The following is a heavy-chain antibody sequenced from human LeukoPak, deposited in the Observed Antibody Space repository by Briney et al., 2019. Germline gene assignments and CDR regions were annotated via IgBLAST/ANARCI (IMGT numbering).Heavy chain of an antibody. CDR2: LAYTGIS. D-gene: IGHD5-24*01. J-gene: IGHJ5*02. CDR3: ARLPEGGYATSLGWLGP. CDR1: GASISRSY. V-gene: IGHV4-59*08. Sequence: SETLSLTCTVSGASISRSYWIWIRQTPGKGLEWMGYLAYTGISTYNPSLKSRVTISRDESKNQFSLHLTHVTAADTAVYYCARLPEGGYATSLGWLGPWGQGTLVTVSP.